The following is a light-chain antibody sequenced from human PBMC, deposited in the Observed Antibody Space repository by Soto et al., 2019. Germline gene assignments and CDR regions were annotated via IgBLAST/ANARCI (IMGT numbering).Light chain of an antibody. CDR2: AAS. CDR1: QNINTY. Sequence: DIQMTQSPSSLSASVGDRVTITCRASQNINTYLNWYQQKPGKAPKLLMYAASSLQSGVPSRFSGSGSGTEFTLTIRSLQPEDLATYSCQQGYSTPYTFGQGTKLEIK. J-gene: IGKJ2*01. CDR3: QQGYSTPYT. V-gene: IGKV1-39*01.